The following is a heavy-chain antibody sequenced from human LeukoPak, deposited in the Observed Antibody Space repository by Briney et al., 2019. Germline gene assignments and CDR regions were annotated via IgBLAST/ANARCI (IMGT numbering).Heavy chain of an antibody. Sequence: GGSLRLSCEASGFTFSTFAMIWVRQAPGKGLEWVAFIRYDESNKYYADSVKGRFTISRDNSKNTLYLQMNSLRAEDTAVYYCAKVGATAGDLDYWGQGTLVTVSS. CDR1: GFTFSTFA. D-gene: IGHD5-12*01. CDR2: IRYDESNK. J-gene: IGHJ4*02. CDR3: AKVGATAGDLDY. V-gene: IGHV3-30*02.